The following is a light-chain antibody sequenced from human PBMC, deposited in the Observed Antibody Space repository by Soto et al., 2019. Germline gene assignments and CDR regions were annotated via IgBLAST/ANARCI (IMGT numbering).Light chain of an antibody. CDR2: DAS. J-gene: IGKJ1*01. CDR3: QQHNNYSPTWT. CDR1: QSISRW. Sequence: DIQMTQSPSTLSEYIVARVTITCRAGQSISRWLAWYQQQPGQAPTVLIHDASRSESGVPSRFSGSGPGTESTLTISSLQPDDFATYYCQQHNNYSPTWTVGRGTKVDIK. V-gene: IGKV1-5*01.